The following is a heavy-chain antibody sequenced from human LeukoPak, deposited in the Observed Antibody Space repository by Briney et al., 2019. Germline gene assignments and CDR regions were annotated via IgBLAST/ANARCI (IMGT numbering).Heavy chain of an antibody. CDR1: GFTFSSYW. J-gene: IGHJ3*02. V-gene: IGHV3-7*01. Sequence: GGSLRLSCAASGFTFSSYWMSWVRQAPGKGLEWVANIKQDGSEKYYVDSVKGRFTISRDNAKNSLYLQMNSLRAEDTAVYYCARDTPLAPGHDAFDIWGHGTMVTVSS. CDR3: ARDTPLAPGHDAFDI. CDR2: IKQDGSEK.